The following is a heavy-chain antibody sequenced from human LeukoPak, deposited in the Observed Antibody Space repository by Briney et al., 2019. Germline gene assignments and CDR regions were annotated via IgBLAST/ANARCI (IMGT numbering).Heavy chain of an antibody. J-gene: IGHJ6*02. CDR1: GFTFSSYS. V-gene: IGHV3-21*01. Sequence: PGGSLRLSCAASGFTFSSYSMNWVRQAPGKGLEWVSSISSSSSYIYYADSVKGRFTISRDNAKNSLYLQMNSLRAEDTAVYYCARDQVAGDATYYYGMDVWGQGTTVTVSS. D-gene: IGHD6-19*01. CDR3: ARDQVAGDATYYYGMDV. CDR2: ISSSSSYI.